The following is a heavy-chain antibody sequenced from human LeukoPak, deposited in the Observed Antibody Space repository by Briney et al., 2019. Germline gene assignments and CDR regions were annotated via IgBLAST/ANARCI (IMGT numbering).Heavy chain of an antibody. V-gene: IGHV1-18*01. CDR2: INTYNGNT. CDR1: GYTFNSYA. Sequence: ASVKVSCKASGYTFNSYAISWVRQAPGQGLEWMGWINTYNGNTNYAQKLQGRVTMTTDTSTSTAYMELRSLRSDDRAMYYCARTRAGDFWSSYYGIDYWGQGTLVTVSS. CDR3: ARTRAGDFWSSYYGIDY. J-gene: IGHJ4*02. D-gene: IGHD3-3*01.